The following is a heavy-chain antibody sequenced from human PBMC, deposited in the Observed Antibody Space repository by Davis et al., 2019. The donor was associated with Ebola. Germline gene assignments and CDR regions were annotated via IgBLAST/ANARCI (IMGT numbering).Heavy chain of an antibody. CDR2: IYYSGST. Sequence: MPSETLSLTCTVSGGSISFYYWSWIRQPPGKGLEWIGYIYYSGSTNYNPSLNSRVTISVDTSKNQFSLKLSSVTAADTAVYYCARGTRTIFGVVVSPNWFDPWGQGTLVTVSS. D-gene: IGHD3-3*01. J-gene: IGHJ5*02. CDR1: GGSISFYY. V-gene: IGHV4-59*01. CDR3: ARGTRTIFGVVVSPNWFDP.